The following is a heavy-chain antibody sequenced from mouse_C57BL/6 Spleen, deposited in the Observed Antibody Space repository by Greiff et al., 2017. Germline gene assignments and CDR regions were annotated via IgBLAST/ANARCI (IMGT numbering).Heavy chain of an antibody. Sequence: QVQLQQPGAELVKPGASVKLSCKASGYTFTSYWMQWVKQRPGQGLEWIGEIDPSDSYTNYNQKFKGKATLTVDTSSSTAYMQLSSLTSEDSAVYYCARDYYGTPCDYWGQGTTLTVSS. D-gene: IGHD1-1*01. V-gene: IGHV1-50*01. CDR3: ARDYYGTPCDY. CDR2: IDPSDSYT. J-gene: IGHJ2*01. CDR1: GYTFTSYW.